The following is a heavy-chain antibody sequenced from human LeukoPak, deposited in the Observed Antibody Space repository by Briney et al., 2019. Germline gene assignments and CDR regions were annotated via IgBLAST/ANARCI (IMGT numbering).Heavy chain of an antibody. CDR1: GYTFTGYY. CDR3: ARFSSSWRSLKNNWFDP. V-gene: IGHV1-2*02. Sequence: GASVKVSCKASGYTFTGYYMHWVRQAPGQGLEWMGWINPNSGGSNYAQKFQGRVTMTRDTSISTAYMELSRLRSDDTAVYYCARFSSSWRSLKNNWFDPWGQGTLVTVSS. J-gene: IGHJ5*02. D-gene: IGHD6-13*01. CDR2: INPNSGGS.